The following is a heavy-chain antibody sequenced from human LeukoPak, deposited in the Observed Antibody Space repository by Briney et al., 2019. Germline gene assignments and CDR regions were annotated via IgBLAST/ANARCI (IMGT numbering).Heavy chain of an antibody. CDR2: ISSSGSTI. CDR1: GFTFSSYE. D-gene: IGHD3-10*01. CDR3: ARGPVRGVIITGFDY. V-gene: IGHV3-48*03. J-gene: IGHJ4*02. Sequence: GGSLRLSCAASGFTFSSYEMNWVRQAPGKGLEWVSYISSSGSTIYYADSVKGRFTISRDNAKNSLYLQMNSLRAEDTAVYYCARGPVRGVIITGFDYWGQGTLVTVSS.